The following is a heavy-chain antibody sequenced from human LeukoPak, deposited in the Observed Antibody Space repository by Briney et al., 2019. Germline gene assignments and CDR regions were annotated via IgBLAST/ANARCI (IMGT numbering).Heavy chain of an antibody. V-gene: IGHV1-69*13. D-gene: IGHD3-22*01. J-gene: IGHJ6*03. CDR1: GGTFSSYA. CDR3: ARGGYYYDSSGYFKVLHYYYMDV. CDR2: IIPIFGTA. Sequence: SVKVSCKASGGTFSSYAISWVRQAPGQGLEWMGGIIPIFGTANYAQKFQGRVTITADESTSTAYMELSSLRSEDTAVYYCARGGYYYDSSGYFKVLHYYYMDVWGKGTTVTVSS.